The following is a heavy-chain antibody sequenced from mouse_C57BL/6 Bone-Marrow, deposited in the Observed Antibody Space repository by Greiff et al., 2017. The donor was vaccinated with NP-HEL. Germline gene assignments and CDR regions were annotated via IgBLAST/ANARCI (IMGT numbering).Heavy chain of an antibody. CDR3: ASFRPYAMDY. V-gene: IGHV1-81*01. Sequence: QVQLKQSGAELARPGASVKLSCKASGYTFTSYGISWVKQRPGQGLEWIGEIYPRSGNTYYNEKFKGKATLTADKSSSTAYMELRSLTSEDSAVYFCASFRPYAMDYWGQGTSVTVSS. CDR2: IYPRSGNT. J-gene: IGHJ4*01. CDR1: GYTFTSYG.